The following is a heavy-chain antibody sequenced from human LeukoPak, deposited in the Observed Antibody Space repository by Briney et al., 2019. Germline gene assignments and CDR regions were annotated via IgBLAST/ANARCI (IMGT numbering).Heavy chain of an antibody. D-gene: IGHD6-6*01. V-gene: IGHV1-69*04. CDR3: ATASSSYEHYYYGMDV. J-gene: IGHJ6*02. CDR1: GGTFSSYA. Sequence: SVKVSCKASGGTFSSYAISWVRQAPGQGLEWMGRIIPILGIANYAQKFQGRVTITADKSTSTAYMELSSLRSEDTAVYYCATASSSYEHYYYGMDVWGQGTTVTVSS. CDR2: IIPILGIA.